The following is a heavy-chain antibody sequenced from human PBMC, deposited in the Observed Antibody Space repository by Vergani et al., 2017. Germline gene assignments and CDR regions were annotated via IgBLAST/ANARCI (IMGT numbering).Heavy chain of an antibody. Sequence: EVQLLESGGGLVQPGGSLRLSCAASGFTFSSYAMSWVRQAQGKGLGWVASISGSGGSTYYADSVKGRFTISRDNSKTTLYLQMNSLRAEDTAVYYCAKGRRGIAAAGTWGQGTLVTVSS. CDR1: GFTFSSYA. J-gene: IGHJ4*02. CDR3: AKGRRGIAAAGT. D-gene: IGHD6-13*01. CDR2: ISGSGGST. V-gene: IGHV3-23*01.